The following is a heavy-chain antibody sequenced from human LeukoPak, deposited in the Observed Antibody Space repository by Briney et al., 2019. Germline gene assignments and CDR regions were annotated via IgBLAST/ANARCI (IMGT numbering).Heavy chain of an antibody. D-gene: IGHD2-21*01. CDR3: ARDGYCGGDCYEGFDP. CDR1: GGSIISGSYY. CDR2: IYTSGST. J-gene: IGHJ5*02. Sequence: SETLSLTCTVSGGSIISGSYYWSWIRQPAGKGLEWIGRIYTSGSTNYNPSPKSRVTISVDTSKNQFSLKLSSVTAADTAVYYCARDGYCGGDCYEGFDPWGQGTLVTVSS. V-gene: IGHV4-61*02.